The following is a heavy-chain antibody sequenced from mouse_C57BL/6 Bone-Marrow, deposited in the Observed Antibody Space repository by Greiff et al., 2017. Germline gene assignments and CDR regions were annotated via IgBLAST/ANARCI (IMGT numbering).Heavy chain of an antibody. V-gene: IGHV1-50*01. CDR2: IDPSDSYT. CDR3: ARGDYYGSPYAMDY. CDR1: GYTFTSYC. D-gene: IGHD1-1*01. Sequence: QVQLQQPGAELVKPGASVKLSCKASGYTFTSYCMQWVKQRPGQGLEWIGEIDPSDSYTNYNQKFKGKATLTVDTSSSTAYMQLSSLTSEDSAVYYCARGDYYGSPYAMDYWGQGTSVTVSS. J-gene: IGHJ4*01.